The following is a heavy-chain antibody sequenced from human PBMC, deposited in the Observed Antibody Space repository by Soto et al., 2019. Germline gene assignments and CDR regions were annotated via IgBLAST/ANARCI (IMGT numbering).Heavy chain of an antibody. J-gene: IGHJ4*02. V-gene: IGHV3-49*04. CDR1: GFTFGDYA. CDR3: VWADDSIGLGEYYFDY. D-gene: IGHD3-22*01. CDR2: IRSKAYGGTT. Sequence: EVQLVESGGGLVQPGRSLRLFCTASGFTFGDYAMSWVRQAPGKGLEWVGFIRSKAYGGTTEYAASVKGRFTISRDDSISIAYLQMNSLKTEDTAVYYCVWADDSIGLGEYYFDYMGQETLVTVSS.